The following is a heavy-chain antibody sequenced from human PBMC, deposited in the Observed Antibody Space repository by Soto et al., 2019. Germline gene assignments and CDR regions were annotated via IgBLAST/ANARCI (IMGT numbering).Heavy chain of an antibody. J-gene: IGHJ3*02. CDR2: ISSSSSTI. CDR1: GFTFSSYS. D-gene: IGHD2-15*01. Sequence: EVQLVESGGGLVQPGGSLRLSCAASGFTFSSYSMNWVRQAPGKGLEWVSYISSSSSTIYYADSVKGRFTISRDNAKNPLYLQRNSLRAEDTAVYYCARRGSGPLAFDIWGQGTMVTVSS. CDR3: ARRGSGPLAFDI. V-gene: IGHV3-48*01.